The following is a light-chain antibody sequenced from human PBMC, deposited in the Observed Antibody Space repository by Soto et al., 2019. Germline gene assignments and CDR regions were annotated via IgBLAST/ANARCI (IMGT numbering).Light chain of an antibody. Sequence: EIVLTQSPATLSLSPGERATLSCRASQSVSSCLAWYQQKPGQAPRLLIYDASNRATGIPARFSGSGSGTDFTLTISSLEPEDFAVYYCQQRSKLFGQGTRLEIK. V-gene: IGKV3-11*01. CDR2: DAS. CDR3: QQRSKL. CDR1: QSVSSC. J-gene: IGKJ5*01.